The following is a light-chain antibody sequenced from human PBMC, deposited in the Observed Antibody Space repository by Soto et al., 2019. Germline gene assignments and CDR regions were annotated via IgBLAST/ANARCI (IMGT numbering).Light chain of an antibody. CDR3: QQYDNWPRT. V-gene: IGKV3-15*01. J-gene: IGKJ1*01. CDR1: QSVGSA. CDR2: GAS. Sequence: EIVLTQSPGTLSLSPGERATLSCRASQSVGSAYVGWYQQKPGQAPRLLIHGASTRATGIPARFSGSGSGTRFTLTIASLQSEDFAVYYCQQYDNWPRTFGQGTKVDIK.